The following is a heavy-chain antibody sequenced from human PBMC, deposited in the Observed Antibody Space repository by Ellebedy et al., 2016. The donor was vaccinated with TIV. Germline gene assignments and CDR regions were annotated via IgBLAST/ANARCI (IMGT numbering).Heavy chain of an antibody. CDR3: ARIGTMVRGVFALGMDV. CDR2: IYYSGST. V-gene: IGHV4-31*03. J-gene: IGHJ6*02. CDR1: GGPISSGASY. Sequence: MPSETLSLTCTVSGGPISSGASYWSWIRQHPGKGLEWIGYIYYSGSTYYNPSLTSRLSISVDTSKNQFSLKLSSVTAADTAVYYCARIGTMVRGVFALGMDVWGQGTTVTVSS. D-gene: IGHD3-10*01.